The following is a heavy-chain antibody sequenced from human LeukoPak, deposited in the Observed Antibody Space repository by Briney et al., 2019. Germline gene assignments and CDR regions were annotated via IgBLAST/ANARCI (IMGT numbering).Heavy chain of an antibody. CDR1: GFTFSSYS. J-gene: IGHJ4*02. D-gene: IGHD6-13*01. CDR2: ISSSSSYI. V-gene: IGHV3-21*01. CDR3: ARDVAAAGYPDY. Sequence: GGSLRLSCAASGFTFSSYSMTWVRQAPGKGLEWVSSISSSSSYIYYADSVKGRFTISRDNAENSLYLQMNSLRAEDTAVYYCARDVAAAGYPDYWGQGTLVTVSS.